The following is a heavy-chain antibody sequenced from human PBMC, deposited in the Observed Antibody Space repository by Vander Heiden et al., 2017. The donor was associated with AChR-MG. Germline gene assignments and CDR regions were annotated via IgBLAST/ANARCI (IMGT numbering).Heavy chain of an antibody. CDR1: GYTFTDYY. CDR2: LNPITGVT. CDR3: ARGSLISSLILGWFDP. V-gene: IGHV1-2*06. D-gene: IGHD3-16*01. Sequence: QVQLVQSGAEVKKPGASVKVPCKNSGYTFTDYYVPWVRHAPGHGLEWIGRLNPITGVTNLPQKFQGRVTMTSDTSIGTAYMELSRLRSDDTAVYYCARGSLISSLILGWFDPWGQGTLVTVSS. J-gene: IGHJ5*02.